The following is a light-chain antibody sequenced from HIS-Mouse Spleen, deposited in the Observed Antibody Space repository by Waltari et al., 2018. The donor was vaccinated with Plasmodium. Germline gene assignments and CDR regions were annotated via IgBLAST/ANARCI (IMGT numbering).Light chain of an antibody. CDR2: DAS. CDR3: QQYDNLPPLFT. V-gene: IGKV1-33*01. CDR1: QDISNY. Sequence: DIQMTQSPPSLSASVGDRVTITCQASQDISNYLTWYQQKPGKAPKLLIYDASNLETGVPSRFSGSGSGTDFTVTISSLQPEDIATYYCQQYDNLPPLFTFGPGTKVDIK. J-gene: IGKJ3*01.